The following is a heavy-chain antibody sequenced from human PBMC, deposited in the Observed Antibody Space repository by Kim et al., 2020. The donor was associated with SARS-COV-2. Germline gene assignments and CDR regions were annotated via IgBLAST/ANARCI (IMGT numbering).Heavy chain of an antibody. Sequence: PSFQGQVTISADKSISTAYLQWSSLKASDTAMYYCASSDRPNSRYGMDVWGQGTTVTVSS. CDR3: ASSDRPNSRYGMDV. D-gene: IGHD3-22*01. J-gene: IGHJ6*02. V-gene: IGHV5-51*01.